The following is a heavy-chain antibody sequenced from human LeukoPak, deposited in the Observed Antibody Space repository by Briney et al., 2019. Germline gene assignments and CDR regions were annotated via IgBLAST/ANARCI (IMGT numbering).Heavy chain of an antibody. J-gene: IGHJ4*02. Sequence: GGSLRLSCAASGFSVSSRINYMSWVRQAPGKGLEWVAVVAHDEKTIFYADSLKGRFTVSRDNSKNTVYLQMNSLRDEDTAVYYCAREKQSGGTPFDYWGQGSLVTVSS. CDR3: AREKQSGGTPFDY. V-gene: IGHV3-30*03. CDR2: VAHDEKTI. CDR1: GFSVSSRINY. D-gene: IGHD1-26*01.